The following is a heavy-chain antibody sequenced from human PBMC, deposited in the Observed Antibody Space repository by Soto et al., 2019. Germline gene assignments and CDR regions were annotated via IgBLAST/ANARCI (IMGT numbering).Heavy chain of an antibody. CDR2: INAGNGNT. CDR3: ARDLRYCISTSCATINYYYYGMDV. J-gene: IGHJ6*02. V-gene: IGHV1-3*01. D-gene: IGHD2-2*01. CDR1: GYTLTSYA. Sequence: ASVKVSCKASGYTLTSYAMHWVRQEPGQRLEWMGWINAGNGNTKYSQKFQGRVTITRDTSASTAYMELSSLRSEDTAVYYCARDLRYCISTSCATINYYYYGMDVWGQGTTVTVSS.